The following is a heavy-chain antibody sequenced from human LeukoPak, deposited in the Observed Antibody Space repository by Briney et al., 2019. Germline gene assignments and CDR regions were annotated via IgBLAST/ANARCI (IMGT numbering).Heavy chain of an antibody. CDR2: INHSGST. CDR3: ARGHFGLEY. Sequence: SETLSLTCAVYGGSFSGYYWSWIRQPPGKGLEWIGEINHSGSTNYNPSLKSRVTISVDTSKNQFSLKMTSVTAADTAVYYCARGHFGLEYWGQGTLVTVSS. D-gene: IGHD3-10*01. CDR1: GGSFSGYY. J-gene: IGHJ4*02. V-gene: IGHV4-34*01.